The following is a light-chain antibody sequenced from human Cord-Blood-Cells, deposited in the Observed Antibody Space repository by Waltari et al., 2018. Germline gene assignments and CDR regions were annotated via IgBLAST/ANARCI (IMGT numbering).Light chain of an antibody. CDR2: AAT. J-gene: IGKJ5*01. Sequence: LQMTQSQSSLSASVGDRATITCRASQSISSYLNWYQQKPVKAPQLLIYAATSLQSGVASRCSGSGSVADSTLTSSSLQPEDSATYYWQQSYSTPTFGQATRLEVK. CDR1: QSISSY. V-gene: IGKV1-39*01. CDR3: QQSYSTPT.